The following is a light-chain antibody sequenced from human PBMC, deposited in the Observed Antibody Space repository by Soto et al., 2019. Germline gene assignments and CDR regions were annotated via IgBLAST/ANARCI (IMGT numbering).Light chain of an antibody. Sequence: DIQMTHSPSTLSASVGDRVTITCRASERISSWLAWYQQKPGKAPKLLIYDASSLESGVPSRFSGSGSGTEFTLTISSLQPDDFATYYCQQYNSYWPFGQGTKVDIK. CDR1: ERISSW. V-gene: IGKV1-5*01. J-gene: IGKJ1*01. CDR3: QQYNSYWP. CDR2: DAS.